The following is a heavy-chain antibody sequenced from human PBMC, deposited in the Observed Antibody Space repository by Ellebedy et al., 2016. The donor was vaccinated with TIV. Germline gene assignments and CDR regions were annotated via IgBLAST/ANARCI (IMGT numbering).Heavy chain of an antibody. D-gene: IGHD3-10*01. Sequence: MPGGSLRLSCTVPGGSLSSNGYNWGWIRQPPGKGLEWIGSIHYTGNTYFNPSLRSRLTMSVDTSKNNFSLRLRSVTAADTAVYYCARLWFGKSIGWVDPWGQGTLVTVSS. J-gene: IGHJ5*02. V-gene: IGHV4-39*02. CDR2: IHYTGNT. CDR3: ARLWFGKSIGWVDP. CDR1: GGSLSSNGYN.